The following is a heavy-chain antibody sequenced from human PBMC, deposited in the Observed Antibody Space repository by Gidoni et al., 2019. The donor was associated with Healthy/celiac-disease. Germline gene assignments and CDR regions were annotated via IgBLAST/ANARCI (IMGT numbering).Heavy chain of an antibody. J-gene: IGHJ3*02. D-gene: IGHD4-17*01. CDR3: ASGDYGDLQGAFDI. V-gene: IGHV4-31*03. Sequence: QVQLQESGPGLVKPSQTLSLTCTVPGGSIRSGGYYWSWIRQHPGKGLEWIGYIYYSGSTYYNPSLKSRVTISVDTSKNQFSLKLSSVTAADTAVYYCASGDYGDLQGAFDIWGQGTMVTVSS. CDR2: IYYSGST. CDR1: GGSIRSGGYY.